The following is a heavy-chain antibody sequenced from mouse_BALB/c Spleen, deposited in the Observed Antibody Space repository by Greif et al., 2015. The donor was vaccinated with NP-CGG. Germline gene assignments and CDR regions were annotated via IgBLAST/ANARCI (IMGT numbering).Heavy chain of an antibody. CDR2: IYPGSGST. V-gene: IGHV1-55*01. CDR1: GYNFTSYW. Sequence: VKLQESGAELVKPGTSVKLSCKASGYNFTSYWINWVKLRPGQGLEWIGDIYPGSGSTNYNEKFKSKATLTVDTSSSPAYMQLSSLASEDSALYYCARNGYYYAMDYWGQGTSVTVSS. J-gene: IGHJ4*01. D-gene: IGHD1-2*01. CDR3: ARNGYYYAMDY.